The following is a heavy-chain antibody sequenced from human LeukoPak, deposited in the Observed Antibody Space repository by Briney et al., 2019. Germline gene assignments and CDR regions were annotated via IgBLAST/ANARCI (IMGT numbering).Heavy chain of an antibody. CDR2: IYYSGSN. V-gene: IGHV4-59*08. J-gene: IGHJ4*02. D-gene: IGHD1-1*01. CDR3: ARVPPDLEENSSRPFDF. CDR1: GGSISSYY. Sequence: SETLSLTCTVSGGSISSYYWNWIRQPPGKGLEWIGYIYYSGSNNYNPSLKSRVTISVDTSKNQFSLKLSSVTAADTAVYYCARVPPDLEENSSRPFDFWGQGTLVTVSS.